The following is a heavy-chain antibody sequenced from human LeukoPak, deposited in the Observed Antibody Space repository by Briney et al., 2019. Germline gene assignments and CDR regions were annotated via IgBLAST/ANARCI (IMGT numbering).Heavy chain of an antibody. J-gene: IGHJ4*02. CDR2: ITYDGITT. D-gene: IGHD3-10*01. V-gene: IGHV3-30*18. CDR3: VKEQSSGNYRTADF. Sequence: GTSLRLSCAASGFTLSSCGMHWIRQAPGKGLEWVAVITYDGITTYFDDSVKGRFTISRDTSKSMLYLQMNSLRPEDTAVYYCVKEQSSGNYRTADFWGQGTLVTVSS. CDR1: GFTLSSCG.